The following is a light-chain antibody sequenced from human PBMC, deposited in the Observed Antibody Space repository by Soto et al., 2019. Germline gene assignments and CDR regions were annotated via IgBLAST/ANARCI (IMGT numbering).Light chain of an antibody. CDR2: DVN. J-gene: IGLJ1*01. CDR1: SSDVGGYNY. V-gene: IGLV2-14*03. Sequence: QSALTQPASVSGSPGQSITISCTGTSSDVGGYNYVSWYQHNPGKAPKLMMYDVNNRPSGVSNRFSGSKSGNAASLTISGRQAEDEADYFCKSYTSSSTYVFGTGTKLTVL. CDR3: KSYTSSSTYV.